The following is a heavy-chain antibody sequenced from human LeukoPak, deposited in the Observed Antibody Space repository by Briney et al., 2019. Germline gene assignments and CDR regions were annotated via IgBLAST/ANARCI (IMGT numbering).Heavy chain of an antibody. CDR2: ISSNGGST. CDR3: ARGGPLNYCSGGSCYMYYFDY. Sequence: GGSLRLSCAASGFTFSSYAMHWVRQAPGKGLEYVSAISSNGGSTYYANSVKGRFTISRDNSKNTLYLQMGSLRAEDMAVYYCARGGPLNYCSGGSCYMYYFDYWGQGTLVTVSS. V-gene: IGHV3-64*01. CDR1: GFTFSSYA. J-gene: IGHJ4*02. D-gene: IGHD2-15*01.